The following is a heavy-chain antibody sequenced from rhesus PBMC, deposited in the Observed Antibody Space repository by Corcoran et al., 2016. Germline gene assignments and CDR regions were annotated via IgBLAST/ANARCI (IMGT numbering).Heavy chain of an antibody. V-gene: IGHV3-118*01. CDR2: IRSKSNNYET. CDR3: ARGGLVGTARGTFDY. D-gene: IGHD5-24*01. Sequence: EVQLVESGGGLVQPGGSLRLSCAASGFTFSSSAMHWVRHASGKGLEWVGRIRSKSNNYETGYAASVKGRFTSSRDDSKNTSYLQMNSLKTEDTAVYYCARGGLVGTARGTFDYWGQGVLVTVSS. CDR1: GFTFSSSA. J-gene: IGHJ4*01.